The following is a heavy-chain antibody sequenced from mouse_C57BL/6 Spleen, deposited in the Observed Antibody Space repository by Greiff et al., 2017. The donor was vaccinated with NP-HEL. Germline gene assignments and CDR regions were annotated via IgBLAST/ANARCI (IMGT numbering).Heavy chain of an antibody. V-gene: IGHV1-82*01. CDR3: ARGDTTVVAPGY. CDR2: IYPGDGDT. J-gene: IGHJ2*01. Sequence: QVQLQQPGAELVRPGSSVKLSCKASGYAFSSSWMNWVKQRPGKGLEWIGRIYPGDGDTNYNGKFKGKATLTADKSSSTAYMQLSSLTSEDSAVYFCARGDTTVVAPGYWGQGTTLTVSS. D-gene: IGHD1-1*01. CDR1: GYAFSSSW.